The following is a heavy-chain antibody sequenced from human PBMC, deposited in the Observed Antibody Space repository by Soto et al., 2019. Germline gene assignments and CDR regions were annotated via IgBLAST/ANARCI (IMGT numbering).Heavy chain of an antibody. D-gene: IGHD6-19*01. Sequence: EVQLVESGGGLVKPGGSLRLSCAASGFTFSSYSMNWVRQAPGKGLEWVSSISSSSSYIYYADSVKGRFTISRDNAKNSMYLQMNSQRAEDTAVYYCAREESGWYGFDYWGPGTLVTVSS. CDR2: ISSSSSYI. CDR3: AREESGWYGFDY. V-gene: IGHV3-21*01. J-gene: IGHJ4*02. CDR1: GFTFSSYS.